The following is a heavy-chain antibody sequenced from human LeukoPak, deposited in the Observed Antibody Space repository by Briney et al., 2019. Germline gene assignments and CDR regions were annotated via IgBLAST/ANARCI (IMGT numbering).Heavy chain of an antibody. CDR3: ARGGCDYLWGSSPDAFDI. V-gene: IGHV1-18*01. J-gene: IGHJ3*02. D-gene: IGHD3-16*01. Sequence: GASVKVSCKASGYTFTSYGITWLRQAPGQGLEWMGWISAYNGNTNYAQKVQGRVTMTTDTSTSTAYMELRSLRSDDTAVYYCARGGCDYLWGSSPDAFDIWGQGTMVTVSS. CDR2: ISAYNGNT. CDR1: GYTFTSYG.